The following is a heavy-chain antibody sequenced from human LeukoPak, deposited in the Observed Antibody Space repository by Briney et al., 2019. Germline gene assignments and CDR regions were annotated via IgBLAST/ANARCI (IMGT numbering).Heavy chain of an antibody. V-gene: IGHV4-59*01. CDR1: GGSISSYY. Sequence: PSETLSLTCTVSGGSISSYYWSWIRQPPGKGLEWIGYIYYSGSTNYNPSLKSRVTISVDTSKNQFSLKLSSVTAADTAVYYCATGRYCSGGSCYWRLDYWGQGTLVTVSS. D-gene: IGHD2-15*01. CDR3: ATGRYCSGGSCYWRLDY. CDR2: IYYSGST. J-gene: IGHJ4*02.